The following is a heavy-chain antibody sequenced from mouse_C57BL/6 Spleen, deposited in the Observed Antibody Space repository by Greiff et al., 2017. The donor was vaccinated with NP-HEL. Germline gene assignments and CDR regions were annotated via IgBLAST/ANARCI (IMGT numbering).Heavy chain of an antibody. D-gene: IGHD2-3*01. CDR3: ARDRGWPAWFAY. CDR2: ISDGGSYT. CDR1: GFTFSSYA. V-gene: IGHV5-4*01. Sequence: EVMLVESGGGLVKPGGSLKLSCAASGFTFSSYAMSWVRQTPEKRLEWVATISDGGSYTYYPDNVKGRFTISRDNAKNNLYLQMSHLKSEDTAMYYCARDRGWPAWFAYWGQGTLVTVSA. J-gene: IGHJ3*01.